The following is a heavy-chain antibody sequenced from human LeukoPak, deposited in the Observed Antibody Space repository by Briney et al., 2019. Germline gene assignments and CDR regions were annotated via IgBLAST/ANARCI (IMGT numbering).Heavy chain of an antibody. J-gene: IGHJ6*02. CDR3: ARGGYSSSWYGPRGMDV. CDR2: MNPNSGNT. D-gene: IGHD6-13*01. Sequence: EASVKVSCKASGYTFTSYDINWVRQATGQGLEWMGWMNPNSGNTGYAQKFQGRVTMTRNTSISTVYMELSSLRSEGTAVYYCARGGYSSSWYGPRGMDVWGLGTTVTVSS. V-gene: IGHV1-8*01. CDR1: GYTFTSYD.